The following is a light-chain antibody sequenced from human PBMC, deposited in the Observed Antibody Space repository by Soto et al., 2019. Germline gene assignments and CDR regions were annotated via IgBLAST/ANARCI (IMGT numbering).Light chain of an antibody. CDR2: GAS. V-gene: IGKV3-20*01. Sequence: EIVLTQSPGTLSLSPGERASLSCRASQSVDSSYLAWYQQKPGQAPRLLIFGASSRATGIPDRFSGSGSGTDFTLTISRLEPGDFAVYYCQHFGSSLLTFGGGTKVEIK. J-gene: IGKJ4*01. CDR3: QHFGSSLLT. CDR1: QSVDSSY.